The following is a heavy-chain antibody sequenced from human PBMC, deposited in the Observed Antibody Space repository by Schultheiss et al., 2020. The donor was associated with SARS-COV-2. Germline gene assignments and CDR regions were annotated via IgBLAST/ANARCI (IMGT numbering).Heavy chain of an antibody. CDR1: GFTFSNYC. CDR3: ARLPIAVVSWGWYFDL. CDR2: ITTGSSIM. V-gene: IGHV3-48*02. J-gene: IGHJ2*01. Sequence: GGSLRLSCAASGFTFSNYCMYWVRQAPGKGLEWLSYITTGSSIMSYADSVKGRFTISRDNAKNSLYLQMNSLRDEDTAVYYCARLPIAVVSWGWYFDLWGRGTLVTVSS. D-gene: IGHD6-19*01.